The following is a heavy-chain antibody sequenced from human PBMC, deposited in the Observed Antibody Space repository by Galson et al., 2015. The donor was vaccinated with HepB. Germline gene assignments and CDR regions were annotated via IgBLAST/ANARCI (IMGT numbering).Heavy chain of an antibody. D-gene: IGHD6-13*01. CDR2: TSYDETYK. Sequence: SLRLSCAASGFNFNTYSMHWVRLAPGKGLEWVAVTSYDETYKYYGESVKGRFTISRDNSKTTLYLQMNSLRPEDTGVYFCAKEVMEGSSWPRSLYYYGMDVWGQGTLVTVSS. J-gene: IGHJ6*02. V-gene: IGHV3-30*04. CDR1: GFNFNTYS. CDR3: AKEVMEGSSWPRSLYYYGMDV.